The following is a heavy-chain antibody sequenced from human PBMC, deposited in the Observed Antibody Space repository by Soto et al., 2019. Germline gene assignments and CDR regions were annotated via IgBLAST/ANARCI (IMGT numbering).Heavy chain of an antibody. CDR1: GYSFTSYW. D-gene: IGHD2-15*01. Sequence: PGESLKISCKGSGYSFTSYWIGWVRQMPGKGLEWMGIIYPGDSDTRYSPSFQGQVTISADKSISTAYLQWSSLKTSDTAMYYCARRYCGGGSCYSFDYWGQGTLVTVSS. J-gene: IGHJ4*01. V-gene: IGHV5-51*01. CDR3: ARRYCGGGSCYSFDY. CDR2: IYPGDSDT.